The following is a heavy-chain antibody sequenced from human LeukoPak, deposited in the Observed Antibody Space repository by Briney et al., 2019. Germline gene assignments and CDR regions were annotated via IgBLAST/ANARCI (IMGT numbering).Heavy chain of an antibody. D-gene: IGHD3-22*01. CDR2: INPNSGGT. CDR1: RYTFTGYY. Sequence: ASVKVSCNASRYTFTGYYMHWVRQAPGQGLEWMGRINPNSGGTIYAQKFQGRVSMTRDTSISTAYMELSRLRSDDTAVYYCARAGRGLTMIVVVSVWGQGTLVTVSS. J-gene: IGHJ1*01. V-gene: IGHV1-2*06. CDR3: ARAGRGLTMIVVVSV.